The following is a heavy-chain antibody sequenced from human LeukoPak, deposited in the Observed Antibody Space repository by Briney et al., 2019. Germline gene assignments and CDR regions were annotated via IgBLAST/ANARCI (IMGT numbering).Heavy chain of an antibody. CDR2: VYYSGST. J-gene: IGHJ4*02. CDR1: GGSFTGTTYY. CDR3: ARNVSAGYFDY. Sequence: PSETLSLTRSVSGGSFTGTTYYWAWLRQPPGKGLEWIGSVYYSGSTSYSPSLKSRVTISVDTSKNQFSLRLTSVTAADTSVYYCARNVSAGYFDYWGQGTLVTVSS. V-gene: IGHV4-39*01. D-gene: IGHD2-8*01.